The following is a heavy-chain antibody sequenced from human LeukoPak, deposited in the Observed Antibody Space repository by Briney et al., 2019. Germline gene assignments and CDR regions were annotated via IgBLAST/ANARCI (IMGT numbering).Heavy chain of an antibody. V-gene: IGHV3-7*01. CDR1: GFTFRNYW. J-gene: IGHJ4*02. CDR2: IKQDGSEK. Sequence: GGSLRLSYAASGFTFRNYWMTWVRQAPGKGLEWVATIKQDGSEKYYVDSVKGRFTVSRDNAKNSLDLQVNSLRAEDTAVYYCAKGGRSSSWYWSYWGRGTLVTVSS. CDR3: AKGGRSSSWYWSY. D-gene: IGHD6-13*01.